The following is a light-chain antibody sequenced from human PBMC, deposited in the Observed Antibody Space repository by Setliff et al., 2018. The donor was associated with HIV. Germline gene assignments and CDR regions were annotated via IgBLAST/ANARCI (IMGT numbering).Light chain of an antibody. V-gene: IGLV2-23*02. Sequence: QSALAQPASVSGSPGQSITISCTGTSSDVGSYNLVSWYQQHPGKAPKFMLYEVFKRPSGISNRFSCSKSGNTASLTISGLQAEDEADYYCCSYAGSSVYVFGTGTKVTVL. CDR2: EVF. CDR3: CSYAGSSVYV. CDR1: SSDVGSYNL. J-gene: IGLJ1*01.